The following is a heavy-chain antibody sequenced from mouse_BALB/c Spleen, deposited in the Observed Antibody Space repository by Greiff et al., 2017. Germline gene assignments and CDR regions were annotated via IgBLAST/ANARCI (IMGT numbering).Heavy chain of an antibody. V-gene: IGHV5-6-3*01. CDR1: GFTFSSYG. D-gene: IGHD4-1*01. CDR2: INSNGGST. CDR3: ARDPNWDGYVDY. J-gene: IGHJ2*01. Sequence: EVKLVESGGGLVQPGGSLKLSCAASGFTFSSYGMSWVRQTPDKRLELVATINSNGGSTYYPDSVKGRFTISRDNAKNTLYLQMSSLKSEDTAMYYCARDPNWDGYVDYWGQGTTLTVSS.